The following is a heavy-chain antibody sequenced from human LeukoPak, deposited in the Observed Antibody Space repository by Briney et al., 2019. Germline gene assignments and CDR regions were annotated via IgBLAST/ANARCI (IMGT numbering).Heavy chain of an antibody. CDR1: GGTFSSYA. CDR2: IIPIFGTA. V-gene: IGHV1-69*05. J-gene: IGHJ4*02. CDR3: ARDLQYSSGWCYFIY. Sequence: SVKASCKASGGTFSSYAISWVRQAPGQGLEWMGGIIPIFGTANYAQKFQGRVTITTDESTSTAYMELSSLRSEDTAVYYCARDLQYSSGWCYFIYWGQGTLVTVSS. D-gene: IGHD6-19*01.